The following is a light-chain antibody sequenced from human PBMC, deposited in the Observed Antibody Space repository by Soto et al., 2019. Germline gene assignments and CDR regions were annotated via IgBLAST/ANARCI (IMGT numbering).Light chain of an antibody. CDR3: CSYAGSYTRYV. V-gene: IGLV2-11*01. Sequence: QSVLTQPRSVSGSPGQSVTSSCTGTSSDVGGYNYVSWYQQHPGKAPKLMIYDVSKRPSGVPDRFSGSKSGNTASLTISGLKAEDEADYYCCSYAGSYTRYVFGTGTKLTVL. J-gene: IGLJ1*01. CDR2: DVS. CDR1: SSDVGGYNY.